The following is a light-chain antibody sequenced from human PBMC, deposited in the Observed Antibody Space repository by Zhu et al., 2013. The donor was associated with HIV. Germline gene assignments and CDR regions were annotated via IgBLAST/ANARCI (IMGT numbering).Light chain of an antibody. J-gene: IGKJ1*01. CDR2: RAS. CDR1: RSVTDN. V-gene: IGKV3-15*01. CDR3: QQYNTWPRT. Sequence: EIVMTQSPATLSVSPGERATLSCRASRSVTDNLVWYQQKPGQAPRLLIYRASTRATGVPARFSGSGSGTEFTLTISSLQSEDSAVYSCQQYNTWPRTFGRGTKVEIK.